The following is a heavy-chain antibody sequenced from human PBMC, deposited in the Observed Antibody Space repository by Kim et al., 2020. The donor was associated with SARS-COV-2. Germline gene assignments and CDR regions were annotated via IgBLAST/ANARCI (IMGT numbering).Heavy chain of an antibody. CDR2: IYSGGST. D-gene: IGHD3-10*01. CDR1: GFTVSSNY. V-gene: IGHV3-53*01. Sequence: GGSLRLSCAASGFTVSSNYMSWVRQAPGKGLEWVSVIYSGGSTYYADSVKGRFTISRDNSKNTLYLQMNSLRAEDTAVYYCARGGHYYGSGSYYRAFDYWGQGTLVTVSS. CDR3: ARGGHYYGSGSYYRAFDY. J-gene: IGHJ4*02.